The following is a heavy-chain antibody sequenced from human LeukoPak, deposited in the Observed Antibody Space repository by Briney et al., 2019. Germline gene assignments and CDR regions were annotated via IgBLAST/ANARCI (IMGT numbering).Heavy chain of an antibody. D-gene: IGHD6-19*01. CDR3: ASAGIAVAGDYYYYGMDV. J-gene: IGHJ6*02. CDR2: IIPIFGTA. CDR1: GGTFSSYA. V-gene: IGHV1-69*13. Sequence: GASVKVSCTASGGTFSSYAISWVRQAPGQGLEWMGGIIPIFGTANYAQKFQGRVTITADESTSTAYMELSSLRSEDTAVYHCASAGIAVAGDYYYYGMDVWGQGTTVTVSS.